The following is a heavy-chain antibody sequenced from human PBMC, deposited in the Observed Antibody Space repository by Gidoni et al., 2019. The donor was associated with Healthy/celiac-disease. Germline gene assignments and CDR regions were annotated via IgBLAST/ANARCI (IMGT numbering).Heavy chain of an antibody. J-gene: IGHJ6*02. CDR1: GYTLTELS. Sequence: QVQLVQSGAEVKKPGAAVKVSCKVSGYTLTELSMHWVRQAPGKGLEWMGGFDPKDGETIYAQKLQSRVTMTEDTSTDTAYMELSSLRSEDTAVYYCATDGGYCGGDCYSYGMDVWGQGTTVTVSS. D-gene: IGHD2-21*01. CDR3: ATDGGYCGGDCYSYGMDV. V-gene: IGHV1-24*01. CDR2: FDPKDGET.